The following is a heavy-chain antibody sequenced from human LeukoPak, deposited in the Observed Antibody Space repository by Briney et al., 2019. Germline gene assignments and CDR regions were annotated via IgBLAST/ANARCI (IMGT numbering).Heavy chain of an antibody. Sequence: SETLSLTCTVSGGSISSGSYYWGWIRQPPGKGLEWIGHIYYSGSTYYNSSLKTRVTISVDTSKSQFSLRLTSVTAADTAIYFCARRDSTAWFYFDYWGQGTPVTVSS. CDR2: IYYSGST. J-gene: IGHJ4*02. V-gene: IGHV4-39*01. CDR1: GGSISSGSYY. D-gene: IGHD6-19*01. CDR3: ARRDSTAWFYFDY.